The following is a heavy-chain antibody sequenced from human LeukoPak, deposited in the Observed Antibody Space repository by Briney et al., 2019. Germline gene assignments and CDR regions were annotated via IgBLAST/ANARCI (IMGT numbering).Heavy chain of an antibody. CDR1: GYTFTSYG. CDR3: ASRPYSYSSKDYYFYYMDV. CDR2: ISAYNGNT. V-gene: IGHV1-18*01. J-gene: IGHJ6*03. D-gene: IGHD1-26*01. Sequence: ASVKVSCKASGYTFTSYGISWVRQAPGQGLEWMGWISAYNGNTNYAQKFQGRVTITADKSTSTAYMELSSLRSEDTAVYYCASRPYSYSSKDYYFYYMDVWGEGTTVTVSS.